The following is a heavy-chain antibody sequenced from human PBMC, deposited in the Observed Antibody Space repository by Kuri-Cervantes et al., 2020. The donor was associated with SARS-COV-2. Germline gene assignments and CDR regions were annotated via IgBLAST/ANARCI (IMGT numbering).Heavy chain of an antibody. D-gene: IGHD6-19*01. CDR3: ARGIAVAGYFDY. CDR1: GFTFSSYW. Sequence: GGSLRLSCAASGFTFSSYWMHWVRQAPGKGLVWVSRINSDGSSTSYADSVKGRFTISRDNAKNTLYLQMNSLRAEDTAVYYCARGIAVAGYFDYWGQGTLDTVSS. J-gene: IGHJ4*02. V-gene: IGHV3-74*01. CDR2: INSDGSST.